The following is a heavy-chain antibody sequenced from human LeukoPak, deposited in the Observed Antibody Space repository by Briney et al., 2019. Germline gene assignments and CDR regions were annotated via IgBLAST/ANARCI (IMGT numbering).Heavy chain of an antibody. D-gene: IGHD2-2*01. J-gene: IGHJ4*02. V-gene: IGHV3-23*01. Sequence: GSLRLSCAASGFSFSSYAMSWVRQAPGKGLEWVSVISGSGGSTYYADSVKGRFTISRDNSKNTVYLQMNSLRAEDTALYYCAKARISSTSCYEYWGQGTLVTVSS. CDR2: ISGSGGST. CDR1: GFSFSSYA. CDR3: AKARISSTSCYEY.